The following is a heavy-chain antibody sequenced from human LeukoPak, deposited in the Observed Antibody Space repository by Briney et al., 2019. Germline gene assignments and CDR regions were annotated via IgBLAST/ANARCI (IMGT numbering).Heavy chain of an antibody. D-gene: IGHD4-17*01. CDR2: INSDGSTT. Sequence: TGGSLRLSCVVSGFTFSSYWMHWVRQAPGKGLVWVSRINSDGSTTSYADSVKGRFTISRDNAKNTLYLQMSSLRAEDTAVYYCATVVDYGDFNFDYWGQGTLVTVSS. J-gene: IGHJ4*02. CDR3: ATVVDYGDFNFDY. CDR1: GFTFSSYW. V-gene: IGHV3-74*01.